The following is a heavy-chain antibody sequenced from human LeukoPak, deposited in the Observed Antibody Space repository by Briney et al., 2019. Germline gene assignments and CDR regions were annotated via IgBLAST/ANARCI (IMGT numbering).Heavy chain of an antibody. CDR1: GFTFSSYA. J-gene: IGHJ4*02. D-gene: IGHD6-13*01. V-gene: IGHV3-23*01. CDR2: ISGSGGST. Sequence: QPGGSLRLSCAASGFTFSSYAMSWVRQAPGKGLEWVSAISGSGGSTYYADSVKGRFTISRDNSKNTLYLQMNSLRAEDTAVYYCAKAHSSSWYSYLDYWGQGTLVTVSS. CDR3: AKAHSSSWYSYLDY.